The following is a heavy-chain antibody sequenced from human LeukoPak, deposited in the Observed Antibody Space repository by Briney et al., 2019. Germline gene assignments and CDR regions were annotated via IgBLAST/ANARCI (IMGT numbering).Heavy chain of an antibody. D-gene: IGHD5/OR15-5a*01. J-gene: IGHJ3*02. CDR1: GFSMRSYD. CDR2: LGTGGDT. Sequence: GGSLRLSCAASGFSMRSYDMYWFRQDLTKGLEWVSALGTGGDTHYPGSVKGRFTISRENAKNSLYLQMSSLRAEDTAVYYCVRGGIRVSGLDAFDIWGQGTTVTVSS. CDR3: VRGGIRVSGLDAFDI. V-gene: IGHV3-13*01.